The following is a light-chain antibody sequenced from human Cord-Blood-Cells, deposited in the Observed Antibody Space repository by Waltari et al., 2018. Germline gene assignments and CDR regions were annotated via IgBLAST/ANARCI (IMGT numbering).Light chain of an antibody. V-gene: IGKV3-20*01. J-gene: IGKJ1*01. CDR3: QQYGSSPRT. CDR1: QSVSSSY. Sequence: EIVLTQSPGTLSLSAGESATLSCRASQSVSSSYLACYQQKPGQAPRLLIYGASSRATGIPDRFSGSGSGTDFTLTISRLEPEDFAVYDCQQYGSSPRTFGQGTKVEIK. CDR2: GAS.